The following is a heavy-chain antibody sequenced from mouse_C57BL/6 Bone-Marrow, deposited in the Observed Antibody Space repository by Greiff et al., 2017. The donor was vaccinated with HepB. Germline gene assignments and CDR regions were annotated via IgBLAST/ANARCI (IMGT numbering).Heavy chain of an antibody. Sequence: HVQLQQPGAELVMPGASVKLSCKASGYTFTSYWMHWVKQRPGQGLEWIGEIDPSDSYTNYNQKFKGKSTLTVDKSSSTAYMQLSSLTSEDSAVYYCARLATVVATDYAMDYWGQGTSVTVSS. CDR2: IDPSDSYT. V-gene: IGHV1-69*01. CDR3: ARLATVVATDYAMDY. CDR1: GYTFTSYW. J-gene: IGHJ4*01. D-gene: IGHD1-1*01.